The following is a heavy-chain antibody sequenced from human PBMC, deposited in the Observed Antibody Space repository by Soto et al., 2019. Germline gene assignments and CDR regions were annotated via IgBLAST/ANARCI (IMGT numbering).Heavy chain of an antibody. D-gene: IGHD2-8*02. V-gene: IGHV1-69*01. CDR1: GGTFSSYT. CDR3: ARGPNTGQAIRFDP. CDR2: IIPIFGNI. J-gene: IGHJ5*02. Sequence: QVQLVQSGAEVKMPGSSVKVSCKASGGTFSSYTISWVRQAPGRGLEWLGGIIPIFGNIDYAQKFQGGVTITADESTNTGYLEVRSLRSEDTAIYYCARGPNTGQAIRFDPWGQGTLVTVSS.